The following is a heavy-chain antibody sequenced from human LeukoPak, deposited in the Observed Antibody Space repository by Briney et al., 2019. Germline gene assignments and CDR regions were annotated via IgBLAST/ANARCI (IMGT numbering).Heavy chain of an antibody. V-gene: IGHV3-23*01. Sequence: GGSLRLSCAASGFTFSSYAMSWVRQAPGKGLEWVSTISESGGSIYYADSVKGRFTISRDNSKNTLDLQMNSLRAEDTAVYYCTKWSGFGNDWGQGTLVTVSS. CDR1: GFTFSSYA. D-gene: IGHD3-10*01. J-gene: IGHJ4*02. CDR2: ISESGGSI. CDR3: TKWSGFGND.